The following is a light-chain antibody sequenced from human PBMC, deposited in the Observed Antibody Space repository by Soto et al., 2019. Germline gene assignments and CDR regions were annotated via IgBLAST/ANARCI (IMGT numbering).Light chain of an antibody. Sequence: QSVLTQPPSVSGAPGQRVTISCTGSSSNIGAGYDVHWYQQLPGTAPKLLIYGNSNRPSGVPDRFSGSKSGTSASLAITGLQAEDVADYYCQSYDSSLSGSSVFGTGTKLTVL. J-gene: IGLJ1*01. V-gene: IGLV1-40*01. CDR1: SSNIGAGYD. CDR2: GNS. CDR3: QSYDSSLSGSSV.